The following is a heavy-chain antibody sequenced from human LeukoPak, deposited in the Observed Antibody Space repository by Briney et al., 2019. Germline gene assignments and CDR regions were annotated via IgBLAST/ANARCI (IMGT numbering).Heavy chain of an antibody. Sequence: ASVKVSCKASGYTFTSYSMHWVRQAPGQGLEWMGWMNPNSGNTDYAQKFQGRVTMTRNTSISTAYMELSSLRSEDTAVYYCARGQKDNGVSSSWYYFGMDVWGQGTTVTVSS. CDR3: ARGQKDNGVSSSWYYFGMDV. V-gene: IGHV1-8*02. D-gene: IGHD6-13*01. J-gene: IGHJ6*02. CDR2: MNPNSGNT. CDR1: GYTFTSYS.